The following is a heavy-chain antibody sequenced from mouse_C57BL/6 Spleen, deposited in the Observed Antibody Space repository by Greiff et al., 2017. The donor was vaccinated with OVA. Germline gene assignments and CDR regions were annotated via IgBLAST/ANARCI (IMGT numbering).Heavy chain of an antibody. J-gene: IGHJ1*03. CDR3: ASTITTVVARGLWYFDV. CDR2: ISSGSSTI. Sequence: DVKLVESGGGLVKPGGSLKLSCAASGFTFSDYGMHWVRQAPEKGLEWVAYISSGSSTIYYADTVKGRFTISRDNAKTTLFLQMTSLRSEDTAMYYCASTITTVVARGLWYFDVWGTGTTVTVSS. CDR1: GFTFSDYG. V-gene: IGHV5-17*01. D-gene: IGHD1-1*01.